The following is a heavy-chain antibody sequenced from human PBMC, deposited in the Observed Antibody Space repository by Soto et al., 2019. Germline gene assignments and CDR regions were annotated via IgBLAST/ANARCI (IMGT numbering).Heavy chain of an antibody. D-gene: IGHD3-10*01. CDR1: GGSISSYY. V-gene: IGHV4-59*01. Sequence: SETLSLTCTVSGGSISSYYWRWIRQPPGKGLEWIGYIYYSGSTNYNPSLKSRVTISVDTSKNQFSLKLSSVTAADTAVYYCARVLRTMVRGVRAYYYYMDVWGKGTTVTVSS. J-gene: IGHJ6*03. CDR3: ARVLRTMVRGVRAYYYYMDV. CDR2: IYYSGST.